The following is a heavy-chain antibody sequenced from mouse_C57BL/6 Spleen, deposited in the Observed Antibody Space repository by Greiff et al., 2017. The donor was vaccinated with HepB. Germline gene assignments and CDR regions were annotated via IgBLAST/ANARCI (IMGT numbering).Heavy chain of an antibody. CDR1: GFTFSSYA. CDR3: TREAIGYYGSSLHWYFDV. J-gene: IGHJ1*03. Sequence: DVMLVESGEGLVKPGGSLKLSCAASGFTFSSYAMSWVRQTPEKRLEWVAYISSGGDYIYYADTVKGRFTISRDNARNTLYLQMSSLKSEDTAMYYCTREAIGYYGSSLHWYFDVWGTGTTVTVSS. CDR2: ISSGGDYI. D-gene: IGHD1-1*01. V-gene: IGHV5-9-1*02.